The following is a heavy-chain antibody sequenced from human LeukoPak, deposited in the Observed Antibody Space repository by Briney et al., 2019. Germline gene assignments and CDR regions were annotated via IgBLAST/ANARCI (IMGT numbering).Heavy chain of an antibody. CDR1: GFTFSSYW. CDR3: GREVPGGTTSLDC. D-gene: IGHD1-7*01. V-gene: IGHV3-7*04. J-gene: IGHJ4*02. Sequence: PGGSLRLSCAASGFTFSSYWMSWIRQAPGKGLEWVANINEDGSDKNYVDSVRGRFTISRDNAKNALYLQMNSLRAEDTAVYYCGREVPGGTTSLDCWGQGTVVTVSP. CDR2: INEDGSDK.